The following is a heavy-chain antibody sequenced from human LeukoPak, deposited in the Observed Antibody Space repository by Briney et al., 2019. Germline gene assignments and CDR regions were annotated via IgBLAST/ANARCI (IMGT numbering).Heavy chain of an antibody. CDR1: GGSISRYY. V-gene: IGHV4-59*08. D-gene: IGHD1-26*01. J-gene: IGHJ4*02. Sequence: PSETLSLTCTVSGGSISRYYWSWIRQPPGKGLECIAYIYYSGSTNYNPSLKSRVTISVDTSKNQFSLKVNSVTAADTAVYYCARHDMDVAGGGLDYFDYWGQGTLVTVSS. CDR2: IYYSGST. CDR3: ARHDMDVAGGGLDYFDY.